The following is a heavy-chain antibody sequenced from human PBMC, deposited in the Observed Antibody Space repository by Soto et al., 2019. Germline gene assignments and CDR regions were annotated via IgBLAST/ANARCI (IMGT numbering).Heavy chain of an antibody. CDR3: ARTDRDFYGLDV. CDR1: GFTFRNYD. J-gene: IGHJ6*02. V-gene: IGHV3-13*05. CDR2: ISAAGDP. Sequence: EVQLVESGGGLVQPGGSLRLSCEASGFTFRNYDMHWVRQGTGKGLEWVSGISAAGDPDYADSVEGRFTISRENAQNSFFLQMNSRRAGDTAVYYCARTDRDFYGLDVWGQGTTVIVSS.